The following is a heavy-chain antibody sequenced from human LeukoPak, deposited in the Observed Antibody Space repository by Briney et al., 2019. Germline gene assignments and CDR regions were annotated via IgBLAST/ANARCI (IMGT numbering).Heavy chain of an antibody. CDR2: IYDDNT. V-gene: IGHV3-23*01. CDR1: GFTVSAYA. Sequence: PGGSLRLSCAASGFTVSAYAMAWVRQAPGKGLEWVSTIYDDNTYYADSVKGRFAISTDNSKNTLYLQMNSLRAEDTAVYYCARDRMDYFDYWGQGTLVTVSS. D-gene: IGHD2-8*01. CDR3: ARDRMDYFDY. J-gene: IGHJ4*02.